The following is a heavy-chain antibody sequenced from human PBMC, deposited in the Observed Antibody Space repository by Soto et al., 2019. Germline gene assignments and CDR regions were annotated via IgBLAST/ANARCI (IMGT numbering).Heavy chain of an antibody. CDR2: IYYSGIT. CDR3: ARHKPNSSGWYYYGMDV. D-gene: IGHD6-19*01. J-gene: IGHJ6*02. V-gene: IGHV4-59*08. CDR1: GGSISSYY. Sequence: SETLSLTCTVSGGSISSYYWSWIRQPPGKGLEWIGYIYYSGITDYNPSLKSRVTISVDTSKNQFSLKLSSVTAADTAVYYCARHKPNSSGWYYYGMDVWGQGTTVTVSS.